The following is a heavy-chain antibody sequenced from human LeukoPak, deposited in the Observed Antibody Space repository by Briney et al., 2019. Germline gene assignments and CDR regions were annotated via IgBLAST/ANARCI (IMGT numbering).Heavy chain of an antibody. J-gene: IGHJ4*02. CDR3: ARLEAPRYYYGSGSYGY. CDR2: IYHSGST. Sequence: SETLSLTCTVSGYSISSGYYWGWIRQPPGKGLEWIGSIYHSGSTYYNPSLKSRVTISVDTSKNQFSLKLSSVTAADTAVYYCARLEAPRYYYGSGSYGYWGQGTLVTVSS. CDR1: GYSISSGYY. D-gene: IGHD3-10*01. V-gene: IGHV4-38-2*02.